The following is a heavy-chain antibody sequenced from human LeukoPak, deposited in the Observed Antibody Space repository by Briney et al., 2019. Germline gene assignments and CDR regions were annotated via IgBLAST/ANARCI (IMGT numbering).Heavy chain of an antibody. V-gene: IGHV4-31*11. D-gene: IGHD3-9*01. CDR1: GGSFSGYY. CDR3: ARGGYDILTGYSKPLFDY. Sequence: SETLSLTCAVYGGSFSGYYWSWIRQHPGKGLEWIGYIYYSGSTYYNPSLKSRVTISVDTSKNQFSLKLSSVTAADTAVYYCARGGYDILTGYSKPLFDYWGQGTLVTVSS. CDR2: IYYSGST. J-gene: IGHJ4*02.